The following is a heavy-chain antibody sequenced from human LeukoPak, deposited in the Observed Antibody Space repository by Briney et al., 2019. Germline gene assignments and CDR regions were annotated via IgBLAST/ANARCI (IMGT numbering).Heavy chain of an antibody. Sequence: ASVKVSCKASGYTFTGYHMHWVRQAPGQGLEWMGWINPNSGGTNYAQKFQGRVTMTRDKSISTAYMELSRLRSDDTAVYYCAREHLTGYYRSFDYWGQGTLVTVSS. J-gene: IGHJ4*02. CDR2: INPNSGGT. CDR1: GYTFTGYH. V-gene: IGHV1-2*02. CDR3: AREHLTGYYRSFDY. D-gene: IGHD3-9*01.